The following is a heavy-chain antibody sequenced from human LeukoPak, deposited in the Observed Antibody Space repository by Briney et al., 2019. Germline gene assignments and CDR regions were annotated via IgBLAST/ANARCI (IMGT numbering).Heavy chain of an antibody. J-gene: IGHJ2*01. V-gene: IGHV4-34*01. Sequence: PSETLSLTXAVYGGSFSGYYWSWIGQPPGKGLEWIGEINHSGSTNYNPSLKSRVTISVDTSKNQFSLKLSSVTAADTAVYYCARSLAIYGGNVVGDWYFDLWGRGTLVTVSS. CDR2: INHSGST. CDR1: GGSFSGYY. D-gene: IGHD4-23*01. CDR3: ARSLAIYGGNVVGDWYFDL.